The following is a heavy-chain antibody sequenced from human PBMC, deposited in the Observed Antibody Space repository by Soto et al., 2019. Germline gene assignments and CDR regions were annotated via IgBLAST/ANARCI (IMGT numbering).Heavy chain of an antibody. CDR3: ARVVGSSGWYYGSFDI. CDR2: INQSGST. J-gene: IGHJ3*02. V-gene: IGHV4-34*01. CDR1: GGSFSGSY. D-gene: IGHD6-19*01. Sequence: QVQLQQWGAGLLKPSETLSLTCAVYGGSFSGSYWNWIRQPPWKGLEWIGEINQSGSTNYNPSLKSRVTISVDTSKNQFSLKLSSVTAADSAVYYCARVVGSSGWYYGSFDIWGPGTMVTVSS.